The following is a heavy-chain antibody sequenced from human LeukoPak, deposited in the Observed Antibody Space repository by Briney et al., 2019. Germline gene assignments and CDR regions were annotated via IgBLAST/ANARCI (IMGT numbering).Heavy chain of an antibody. Sequence: SETLSLTRTVSGDSISSGYSYWGWIRQPPGRGLEWIGSISYSGSTYYNPSLKGPVTISVDTSKNQFSLKLSSVTAADTAVYYCARALTLSYCSSNTCRNWFDPWGQGTLVTVSS. V-gene: IGHV4-39*07. CDR1: GDSISSGYSY. CDR2: ISYSGST. CDR3: ARALTLSYCSSNTCRNWFDP. J-gene: IGHJ5*02. D-gene: IGHD2-2*01.